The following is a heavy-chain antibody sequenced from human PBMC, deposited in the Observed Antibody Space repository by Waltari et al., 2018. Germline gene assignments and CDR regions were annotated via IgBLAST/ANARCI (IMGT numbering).Heavy chain of an antibody. CDR3: AAYSGSWY. CDR1: GFIFSNYW. V-gene: IGHV3-74*01. D-gene: IGHD6-13*01. Sequence: EVKLLESGGGLVQPGGSLRLSCAGSGFIFSNYWMHWLRQAPGKGPVWVSQIKTDGSTTRYTDSVEGRFTISRDNARNMLYLQMNSLRAEDTALYYCAAYSGSWYWGQGTLVTVSS. J-gene: IGHJ4*02. CDR2: IKTDGSTT.